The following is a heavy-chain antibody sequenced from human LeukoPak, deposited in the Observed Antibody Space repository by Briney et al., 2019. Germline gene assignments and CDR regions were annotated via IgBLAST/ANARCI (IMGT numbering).Heavy chain of an antibody. CDR2: INPSGQTA. V-gene: IGHV1-46*01. CDR1: GFTFSRFY. D-gene: IGHD4-23*01. J-gene: IGHJ5*02. Sequence: ASVKVSCKASGFTFSRFYFHWVRRAPGQGLEWMGVINPSGQTAWYAQRFQGRVTMTRDTPTSTLYMELFSLRSDDTATYYCVRDNSIADRGWWFDPWGQGTLVTVSS. CDR3: VRDNSIADRGWWFDP.